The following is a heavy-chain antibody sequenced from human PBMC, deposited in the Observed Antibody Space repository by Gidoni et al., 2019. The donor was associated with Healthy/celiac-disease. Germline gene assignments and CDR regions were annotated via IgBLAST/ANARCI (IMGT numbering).Heavy chain of an antibody. J-gene: IGHJ4*02. V-gene: IGHV3-33*01. Sequence: LEWVAVIWYDGSNKYYADSVKGRFTISRDNSKNTLYLQMNSLRAEDTAVYYCARDEYGGFDYWGQGTLVTVSS. CDR3: ARDEYGGFDY. CDR2: IWYDGSNK. D-gene: IGHD6-6*01.